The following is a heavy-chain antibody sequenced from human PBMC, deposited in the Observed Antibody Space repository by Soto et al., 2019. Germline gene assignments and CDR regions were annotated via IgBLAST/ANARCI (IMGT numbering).Heavy chain of an antibody. CDR2: IYYSGST. V-gene: IGHV4-59*01. CDR3: GRVPAWFGELLYFDY. Sequence: PSETLSLTCTVSGGSISSYYWSWIRQPPGKGLEWIGYIYYSGSTNYNPSLKSRVTISVDTSKNQFSLKLSSVTAADTAVYYCGRVPAWFGELLYFDYWGQGTLVTVSS. D-gene: IGHD3-10*01. J-gene: IGHJ4*02. CDR1: GGSISSYY.